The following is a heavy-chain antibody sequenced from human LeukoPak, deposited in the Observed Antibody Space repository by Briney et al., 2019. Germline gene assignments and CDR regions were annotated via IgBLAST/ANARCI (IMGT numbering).Heavy chain of an antibody. CDR2: ISGSGGST. J-gene: IGHJ6*03. D-gene: IGHD1-7*01. V-gene: IGHV3-23*01. CDR1: GFTFSSYA. CDR3: AKRRGLELLYYYYMDV. Sequence: GGSLRLSCTASGFTFSSYAMSWVRQAPGKGLEWVSAISGSGGSTYYADSVKGRFTISRDNSKNTLYLQMNSLRAEDTAVYYCAKRRGLELLYYYYMDVWGKGTTVTISS.